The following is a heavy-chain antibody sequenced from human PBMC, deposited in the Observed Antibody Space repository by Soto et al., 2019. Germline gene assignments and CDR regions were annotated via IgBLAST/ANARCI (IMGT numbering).Heavy chain of an antibody. D-gene: IGHD6-13*01. J-gene: IGHJ4*02. CDR2: INHSGST. CDR3: ARGENIAAAGTLRYYFDY. CDR1: GGSFSGYY. V-gene: IGHV4-34*01. Sequence: SETLSLTCAVYGGSFSGYYWSWIRKPPEKGLEWIGEINHSGSTNYNPSLKSRVTISVDTSKNQFSLQLSSVTAADTAVYYCARGENIAAAGTLRYYFDYWGQGTLVTVSS.